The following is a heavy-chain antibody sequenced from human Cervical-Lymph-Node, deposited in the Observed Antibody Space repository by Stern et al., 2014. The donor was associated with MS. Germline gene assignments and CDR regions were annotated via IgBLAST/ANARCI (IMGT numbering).Heavy chain of an antibody. CDR1: GYTFTAYY. CDR3: ATLTHGMLFDN. J-gene: IGHJ4*02. D-gene: IGHD1-1*01. V-gene: IGHV1-2*06. CDR2: INPNSGDS. Sequence: QVQLVQSGAEVKKPGPSVKVSCEVSGYTFTAYYMHWVRQAPGPGLEWTGQINPNSGDSHYEQKFQGRVTMTRDTSINTAYMDLSSLRSDDTAVYYCATLTHGMLFDNWGQGTLVTVSS.